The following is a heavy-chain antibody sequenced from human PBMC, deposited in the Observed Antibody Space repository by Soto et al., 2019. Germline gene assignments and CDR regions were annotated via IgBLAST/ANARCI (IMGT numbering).Heavy chain of an antibody. CDR1: GFTFSSYG. V-gene: IGHV3-30*18. Sequence: PVGSLRLSCAASGFTFSSYGMHWVRQAPGKGLEWVAVISYDGSNKYYADSVKGRFTISRDNSKNTLYLQMNSLRAEDTAVYYCAKDLGGDYVGYWGQGTLVTVSS. J-gene: IGHJ4*02. CDR2: ISYDGSNK. CDR3: AKDLGGDYVGY.